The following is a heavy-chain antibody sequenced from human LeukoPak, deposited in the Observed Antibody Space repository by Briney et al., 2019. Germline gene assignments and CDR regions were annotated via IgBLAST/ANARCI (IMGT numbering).Heavy chain of an antibody. CDR3: ARDQYSSSCDY. J-gene: IGHJ4*02. D-gene: IGHD6-13*01. V-gene: IGHV1-18*01. CDR2: ISTYNGNT. Sequence: ASVKDSCKASGYTFTSYGISWVRQAPGQGLEGMGWISTYNGNTNYAQKLQGRVTMTTDTSTSTAYMELRSLRSDDTAVYYCARDQYSSSCDYWGQGTLVTVSS. CDR1: GYTFTSYG.